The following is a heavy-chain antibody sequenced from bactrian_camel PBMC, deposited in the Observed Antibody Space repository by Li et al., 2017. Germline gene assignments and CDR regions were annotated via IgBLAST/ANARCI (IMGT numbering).Heavy chain of an antibody. CDR3: AAAEAGRGTWPDDDGY. D-gene: IGHD3*01. CDR1: GLIFIICG. CDR2: GGGST. J-gene: IGHJ6*01. V-gene: IGHV3S53*01. Sequence: VQLVESGGGSVQAGGSLKLSCVADGLIFIICGMGWYRQVPGKERELVATGGGSTYYVDSVKGRFTISKDNAKNTLYLQMNSLKPEDTAVYYCAAAEAGRGTWPDDDGYWGQGTQVTVS.